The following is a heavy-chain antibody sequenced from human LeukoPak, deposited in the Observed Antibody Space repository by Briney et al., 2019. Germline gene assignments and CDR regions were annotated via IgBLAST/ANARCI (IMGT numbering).Heavy chain of an antibody. D-gene: IGHD2-21*02. J-gene: IGHJ4*02. V-gene: IGHV3-9*01. CDR2: ISWNSGSM. CDR3: AKSVTAISYYFDY. CDR1: GFTFDDYA. Sequence: PGRSLRLSCAASGFTFDDYAMHWVRQAPGKGLEWVSGISWNSGSMGYADSVKGRFTISRDNAKNSLYLQMNSLRAEDTALYYCAKSVTAISYYFDYWGQGTLVTVSS.